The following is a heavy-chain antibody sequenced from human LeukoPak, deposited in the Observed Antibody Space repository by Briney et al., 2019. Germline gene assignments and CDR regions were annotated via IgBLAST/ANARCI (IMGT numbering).Heavy chain of an antibody. D-gene: IGHD5/OR15-5a*01. J-gene: IGHJ4*02. CDR1: GFTFSSYG. Sequence: GGSLRLSCAASGFTFSSYGMPWVRQAPGKGLEWVAVIWYDGSNKYYADSVKGRFTISRDNSKNTLYLQMNSLRAEDTAVYYCARDPFRPDLRFLLGVFDYWGQGTLVTVSS. V-gene: IGHV3-33*01. CDR3: ARDPFRPDLRFLLGVFDY. CDR2: IWYDGSNK.